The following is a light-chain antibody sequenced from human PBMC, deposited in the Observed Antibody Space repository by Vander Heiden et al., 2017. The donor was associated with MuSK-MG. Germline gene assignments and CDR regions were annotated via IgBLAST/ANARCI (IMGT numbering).Light chain of an antibody. V-gene: IGKV1-39*01. CDR2: AAS. Sequence: DIQMTTSPSSLSASVGERVTITCRASQTIRSNLYWYQQKPETAPKLLYHAASTVERGVPSRFSGRGAGTDFPLIISRQQAEEFATYYCQHSDSVPYTFGQGTKLXIK. CDR1: QTIRSN. CDR3: QHSDSVPYT. J-gene: IGKJ2*01.